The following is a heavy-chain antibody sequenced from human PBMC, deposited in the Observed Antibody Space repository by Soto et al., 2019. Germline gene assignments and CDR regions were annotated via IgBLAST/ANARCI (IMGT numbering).Heavy chain of an antibody. D-gene: IGHD6-13*01. CDR3: AHRSIAAAGYNWFDP. Sequence: QITLKESGPTLVKPTQTLTLTCTFSGFSLSTSGVGVGWIRQPPGKALEWLALIYWDDDKRYSPSLKSRLTITKDTSKNQVVLTMTNMDPVDTAPYYCAHRSIAAAGYNWFDPWGQGTLVTVSS. J-gene: IGHJ5*02. CDR2: IYWDDDK. V-gene: IGHV2-5*02. CDR1: GFSLSTSGVG.